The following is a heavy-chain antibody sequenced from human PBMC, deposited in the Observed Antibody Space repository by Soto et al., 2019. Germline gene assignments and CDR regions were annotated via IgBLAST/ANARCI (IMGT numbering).Heavy chain of an antibody. CDR3: LTYKSGLEY. CDR2: ISYSGST. Sequence: QLQLQESGPGLVQPSETLSLTCTVSGVSISSRDYYWGWIRQPPGKGLEWIGMISYSGSTYYSPSLKTRVPISPATSITQLSLRLSSVTAADTAVLRCLTYKSGLEYWGQGTVVTVSS. J-gene: IGHJ4*02. V-gene: IGHV4-39*01. CDR1: GVSISSRDYY. D-gene: IGHD1-20*01.